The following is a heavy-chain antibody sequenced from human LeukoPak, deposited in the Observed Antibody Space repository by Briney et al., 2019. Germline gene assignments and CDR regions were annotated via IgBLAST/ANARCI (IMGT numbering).Heavy chain of an antibody. D-gene: IGHD1-26*01. CDR2: ISDIGANT. V-gene: IGHV3-23*01. J-gene: IGHJ6*03. CDR1: GFTFSNYA. CDR3: AKDLGGSTYRYYYYYMDV. Sequence: GGSLRLSCAASGFTFSNYAMSWVRQAPGEGLEWVSSISDIGANTFHADSLKGRFTISKDHSKNPLYLQLNNLRAEDTAVYYCAKDLGGSTYRYYYYYMDVWGKGTTVTVSS.